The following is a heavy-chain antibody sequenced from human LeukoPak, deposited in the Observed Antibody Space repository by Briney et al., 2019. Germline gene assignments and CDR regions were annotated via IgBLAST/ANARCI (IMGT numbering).Heavy chain of an antibody. CDR2: IYHSGST. CDR3: ASPRGYSSSWYYPEFDY. J-gene: IGHJ4*02. D-gene: IGHD6-13*01. Sequence: SETLSLTCTVSGYSISSGFYWGWIRQPPGKGLEWIGSIYHSGSTYYNPSLKSRVTISVDTSKNQFSLKLSSVTAADTAVYYCASPRGYSSSWYYPEFDYWGQGTLVTVSS. V-gene: IGHV4-38-2*02. CDR1: GYSISSGFY.